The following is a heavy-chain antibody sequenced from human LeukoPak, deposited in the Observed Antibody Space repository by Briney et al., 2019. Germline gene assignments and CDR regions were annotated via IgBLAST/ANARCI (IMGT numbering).Heavy chain of an antibody. J-gene: IGHJ5*02. Sequence: GASVKVSCKASGGTFSSYAISWVRQAPGQGLEWMGGIIPIFGTANYAQKFQGRVTITADKSTSTAYMELSSLRSEDTAVYYCAREQYCSGGSCCATNWFDPWGQGTLVTVSS. CDR3: AREQYCSGGSCCATNWFDP. CDR2: IIPIFGTA. V-gene: IGHV1-69*06. D-gene: IGHD2-15*01. CDR1: GGTFSSYA.